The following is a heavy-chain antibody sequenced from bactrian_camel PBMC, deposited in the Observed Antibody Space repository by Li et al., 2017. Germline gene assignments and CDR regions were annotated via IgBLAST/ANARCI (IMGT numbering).Heavy chain of an antibody. CDR2: INSGGGST. J-gene: IGHJ4*01. V-gene: IGHV3S1*01. CDR1: GFTFSSYW. Sequence: HVQLVESGGGLVQPGGSLRLSCAASGFTFSSYWMYWVRQAPGKGLEWVSAINSGGGSTYYADSVKGRFTISKDNAKNTLYLQMNSLKPEDTAMYYCAATRGRVLSLRVGSFSHWGQGTQVTVS. CDR3: AATRGRVLSLRVGSFSH. D-gene: IGHD5*01.